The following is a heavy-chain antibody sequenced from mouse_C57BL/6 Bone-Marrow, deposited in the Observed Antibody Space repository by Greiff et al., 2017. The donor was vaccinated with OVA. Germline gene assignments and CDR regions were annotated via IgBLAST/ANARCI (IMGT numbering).Heavy chain of an antibody. V-gene: IGHV5-17*01. J-gene: IGHJ4*01. CDR3: ARRGTSSGSSLYAMDY. Sequence: EVKVVESGGGLVKPGGSLKLSCAASGFTFSDYGMHWVRQAPEKGLEWVAYISSGSSTIYYADTVKGRFTISRDNAKNTLFLQMTSLRSEDTAMYYCARRGTSSGSSLYAMDYWGQGTSVTVSS. D-gene: IGHD1-1*01. CDR1: GFTFSDYG. CDR2: ISSGSSTI.